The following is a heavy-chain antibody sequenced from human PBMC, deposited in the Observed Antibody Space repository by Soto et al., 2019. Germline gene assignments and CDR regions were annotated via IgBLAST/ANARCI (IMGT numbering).Heavy chain of an antibody. Sequence: EVQLLESGGGLVQPGGSLRLSCAASGFTFSNFAMTWVRQAPGKGLEWVSAMSASGASTYYADSVKGRFTVSRDNSKNTLYLQINSLRVEDTAVYYWAKGISGSQYYYYGMDVW. CDR1: GFTFSNFA. CDR3: AKGISGSQYYYYGMDV. D-gene: IGHD1-26*01. CDR2: MSASGAST. V-gene: IGHV3-23*01. J-gene: IGHJ6*01.